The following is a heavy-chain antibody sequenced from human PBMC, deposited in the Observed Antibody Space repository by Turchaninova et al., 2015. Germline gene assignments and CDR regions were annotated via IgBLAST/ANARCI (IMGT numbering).Heavy chain of an antibody. D-gene: IGHD3-10*01. CDR2: IADDGIT. J-gene: IGHJ4*02. V-gene: IGHV3-23*01. CDR1: ALPLINFA. Sequence: SLRLSCLASALPLINFAVSWVRRAPGKGLEWLSGIADDGITYYAASVKGRFTISRDTSKDTLFLQVNNLRAEDTARYHCTAYPHYWGQGTLLTVSS. CDR3: TAYPHY.